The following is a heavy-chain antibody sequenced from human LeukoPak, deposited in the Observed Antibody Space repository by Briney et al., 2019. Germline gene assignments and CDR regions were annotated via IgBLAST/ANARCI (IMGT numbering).Heavy chain of an antibody. Sequence: GGSLRLSCAASGFTFSSYSMNWVRQAPGKGLEWVAVISYDGSNKYYADSVKGRFTISRDNSKNTLYLQMNSLRAEDTAVYYCARSQYYYDSSGPHSPFDYWGQGTLVTVSS. CDR2: ISYDGSNK. CDR1: GFTFSSYS. D-gene: IGHD3-22*01. J-gene: IGHJ4*02. V-gene: IGHV3-30*03. CDR3: ARSQYYYDSSGPHSPFDY.